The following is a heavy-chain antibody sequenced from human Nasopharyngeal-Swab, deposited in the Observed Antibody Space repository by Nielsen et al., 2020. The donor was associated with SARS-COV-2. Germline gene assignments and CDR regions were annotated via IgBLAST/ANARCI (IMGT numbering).Heavy chain of an antibody. J-gene: IGHJ3*02. V-gene: IGHV3-9*01. CDR3: AKVPYYDILTGYHDAFDI. Sequence: SLKISCAASGFTFDDYAMHWVRQAPGKGLEWVSGISWNSGRLGYADSVKGRFTISRDKAKNSLYLQMNSLRAEDTALYYCAKVPYYDILTGYHDAFDIWGQGTMVTVSP. CDR1: GFTFDDYA. CDR2: ISWNSGRL. D-gene: IGHD3-9*01.